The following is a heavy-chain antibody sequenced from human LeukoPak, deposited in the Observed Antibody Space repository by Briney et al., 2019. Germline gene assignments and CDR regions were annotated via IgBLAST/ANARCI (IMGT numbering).Heavy chain of an antibody. CDR2: INHSGST. J-gene: IGHJ4*02. CDR1: GGSFSGYY. CDR3: ARLRTFDY. V-gene: IGHV4-34*01. Sequence: SETLSLTCAVYGGSFSGYYWSWIRQPPGKGLEWIGEINHSGSTNYNPSLKRRVTISVDTSKNQFSLKLSSVTAADTAVYYCARLRTFDYWGQGTLVTVSS.